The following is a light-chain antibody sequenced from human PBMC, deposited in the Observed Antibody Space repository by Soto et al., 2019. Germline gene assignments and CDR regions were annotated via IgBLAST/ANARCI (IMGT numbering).Light chain of an antibody. J-gene: IGLJ2*01. CDR3: SSYTTTKTLG. CDR2: EVS. Sequence: QSALTQPASVSGSPGQSITISCTGSSSDVGGYNYVSWYQQHPDKAPKLMIYEVSNRPSGVSNRFSGSKSGNTASLTISGLQAEDEADYYCSSYTTTKTLGFGGGTQLTVL. V-gene: IGLV2-14*01. CDR1: SSDVGGYNY.